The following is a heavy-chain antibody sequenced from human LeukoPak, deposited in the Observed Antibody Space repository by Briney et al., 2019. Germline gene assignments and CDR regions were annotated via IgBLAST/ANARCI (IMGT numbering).Heavy chain of an antibody. V-gene: IGHV3-7*01. D-gene: IGHD3-3*01. J-gene: IGHJ4*02. Sequence: GGSLRLSCAASGFTFSTYWMTWVRQAPGKGLEWVANMKQDGSEKNYVDSVKGRFTISRDNDKNSLYLQMNSLRAEDTAVYYCARDLLEWYFDYWGQGTLVTVSS. CDR2: MKQDGSEK. CDR3: ARDLLEWYFDY. CDR1: GFTFSTYW.